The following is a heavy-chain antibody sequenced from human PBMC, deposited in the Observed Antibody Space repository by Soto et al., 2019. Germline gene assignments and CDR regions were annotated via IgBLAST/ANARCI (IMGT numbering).Heavy chain of an antibody. Sequence: GSRRLSCAASGFPFSSYIMNWVRQAPGKGLEWVSSISRSSSYIYYADSVKGRFTISRGNAKNSLYLQMNSLRAEDTAVYYCARDPENYDSSGPGWFEHWGQGNMVIVSS. J-gene: IGHJ5*02. CDR1: GFPFSSYI. V-gene: IGHV3-21*01. D-gene: IGHD3-22*01. CDR3: ARDPENYDSSGPGWFEH. CDR2: ISRSSSYI.